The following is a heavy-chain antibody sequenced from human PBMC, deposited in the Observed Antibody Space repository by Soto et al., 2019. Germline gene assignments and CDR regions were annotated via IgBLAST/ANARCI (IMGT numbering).Heavy chain of an antibody. V-gene: IGHV3-21*01. D-gene: IGHD3-10*01. J-gene: IGHJ6*02. CDR1: GFTFSSYN. Sequence: GGSLRLSCAASGFTFSSYNMNWVRQAPGKGLECVSSISSSSSYIYYADSVKGRFTISRDNAKNSLYLQMNSLRAEDTAVYYCARSAGDYYGMDVWGQGTTVTVSS. CDR3: ARSAGDYYGMDV. CDR2: ISSSSSYI.